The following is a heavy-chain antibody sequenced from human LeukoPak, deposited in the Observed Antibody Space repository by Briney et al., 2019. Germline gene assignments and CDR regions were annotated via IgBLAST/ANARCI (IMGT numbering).Heavy chain of an antibody. J-gene: IGHJ4*02. CDR2: IYYSGST. V-gene: IGHV4-59*08. D-gene: IGHD2-15*01. Sequence: PSETLSLTCTVSGGSISTYYWSWIRQPPGKGLEWIGYIYYSGSTNYNPSLKSRVTISVDTSKNQFSLKLSSVTAADTAVYYCARQARRWYCSGGSCSKYYFDYWGRGTLVTVSS. CDR3: ARQARRWYCSGGSCSKYYFDY. CDR1: GGSISTYY.